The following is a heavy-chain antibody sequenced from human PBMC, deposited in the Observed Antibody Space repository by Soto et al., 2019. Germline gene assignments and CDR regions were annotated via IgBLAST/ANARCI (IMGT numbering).Heavy chain of an antibody. Sequence: GGSLRLSCAASGFTFSNYAMNWVRQAPGKGLEWVSGISGSSYTTYYADSVKGRFTISRDNSKNTLYLQMTSLRVDDTALYYCAREFNPGSGLAQADCWGQGTLVTVSS. CDR2: ISGSSYTT. CDR3: AREFNPGSGLAQADC. D-gene: IGHD3-10*01. V-gene: IGHV3-23*01. J-gene: IGHJ4*02. CDR1: GFTFSNYA.